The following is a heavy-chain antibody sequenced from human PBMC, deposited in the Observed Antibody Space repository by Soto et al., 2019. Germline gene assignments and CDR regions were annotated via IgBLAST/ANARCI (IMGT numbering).Heavy chain of an antibody. CDR3: ARLFCHYSSGCNY. J-gene: IGHJ4*02. V-gene: IGHV4-39*01. Sequence: SETLSLTCTVSGGSISSSSYYWGWIRQPPGKGLEWIGSIYYSGSTYYNPSLKSRVTISVDTSKNQFSLKLSSVTAADTAVYYCARLFCHYSSGCNYWGQGTLVTVSS. CDR2: IYYSGST. CDR1: GGSISSSSYY. D-gene: IGHD6-19*01.